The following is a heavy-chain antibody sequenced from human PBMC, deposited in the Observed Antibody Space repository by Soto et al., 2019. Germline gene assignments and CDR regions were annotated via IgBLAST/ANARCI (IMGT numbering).Heavy chain of an antibody. Sequence: QVQLVESGGRVVQPGRSLRLSCAASGFTFSNDGMHWVRQAPGKGLEWVAVILNDGSNRYHADSVKDRFTISRDNSQNTLYLQMNSLRAEDTAVYYCAWDDEYSGNGMDVWGQGTTVTVS. D-gene: IGHD3-10*01. CDR3: AWDDEYSGNGMDV. V-gene: IGHV3-33*01. J-gene: IGHJ6*02. CDR2: ILNDGSNR. CDR1: GFTFSNDG.